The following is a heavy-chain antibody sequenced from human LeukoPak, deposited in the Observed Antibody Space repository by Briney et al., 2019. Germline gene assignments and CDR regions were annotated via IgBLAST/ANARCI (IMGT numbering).Heavy chain of an antibody. CDR3: ARGLWFGELDV. CDR1: GGSFSGYY. J-gene: IGHJ6*04. CDR2: INHSGST. Sequence: SETLSLTCAVYGGSFSGYYWSWIRQPPGKGLEWIGEINHSGSTNYNPSLKSRVTISVDTSKNQFSLKLSPVTAADTAVYYCARGLWFGELDVWGKGTTVTVSS. V-gene: IGHV4-34*01. D-gene: IGHD3-10*01.